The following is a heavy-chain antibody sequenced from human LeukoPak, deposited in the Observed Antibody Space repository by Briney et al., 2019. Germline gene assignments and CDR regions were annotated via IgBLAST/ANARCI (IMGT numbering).Heavy chain of an antibody. V-gene: IGHV1-46*01. CDR3: AREGSIVVVAYYFDY. CDR2: INPSGGST. Sequence: ASVKVSCKASGYTFTSYYMHWVRQAPGQGLEWMGIINPSGGSTSYAQKFQGRVTMTRDMSTSTVYMELRSLRSEDTAVYYCAREGSIVVVAYYFDYWGQGTLVTVSS. J-gene: IGHJ4*02. D-gene: IGHD2-15*01. CDR1: GYTFTSYY.